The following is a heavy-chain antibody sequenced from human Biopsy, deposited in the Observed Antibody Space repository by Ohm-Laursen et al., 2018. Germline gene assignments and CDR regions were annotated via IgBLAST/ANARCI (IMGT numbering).Heavy chain of an antibody. Sequence: GTLSLTCTVSRDSISNYYWTWIRQSPGKGLEWIGYIYYTGSTNYNPSLKSRLTISVDTSKNQFSLKLTSVTAADTAVYYCARDLIAYCPTTSCDNFGMDVWGQGTTVTVSS. V-gene: IGHV4-59*01. CDR1: RDSISNYY. CDR2: IYYTGST. D-gene: IGHD2-2*01. J-gene: IGHJ6*02. CDR3: ARDLIAYCPTTSCDNFGMDV.